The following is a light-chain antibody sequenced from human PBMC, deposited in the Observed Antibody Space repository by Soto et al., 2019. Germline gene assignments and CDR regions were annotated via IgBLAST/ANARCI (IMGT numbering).Light chain of an antibody. V-gene: IGLV2-8*01. Sequence: QSALTPPPSASGSPGQSVPISCTGTSSDVGGYDYVSWYQQHPGKAPKLMIYEINKRPSGVPDRFSGSKSGNTASLTVTGLQAEDEADYYCSSYAGSNNLIFVGGTKLTVL. CDR3: SSYAGSNNLI. CDR2: EIN. J-gene: IGLJ2*01. CDR1: SSDVGGYDY.